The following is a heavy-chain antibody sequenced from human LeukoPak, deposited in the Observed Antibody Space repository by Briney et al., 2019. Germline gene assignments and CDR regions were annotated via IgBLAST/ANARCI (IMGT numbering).Heavy chain of an antibody. CDR1: GGSIRRYY. V-gene: IGHV4-4*07. Sequence: SQTLCLTRAVSGGSIRRYYWTWIRQPASKGLKCIGRIYTSGSTNYTPSLKSRVTMSVDTSKNQFSLKLSSVTAADTAVYYCARELRSSSWKYYFDYWGQGTLVTVSS. J-gene: IGHJ4*02. CDR2: IYTSGST. D-gene: IGHD2-2*01. CDR3: ARELRSSSWKYYFDY.